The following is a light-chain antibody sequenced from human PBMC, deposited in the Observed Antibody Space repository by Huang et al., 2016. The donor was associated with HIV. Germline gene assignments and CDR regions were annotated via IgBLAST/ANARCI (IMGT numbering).Light chain of an antibody. Sequence: EIVMTQSPVTLSVSPGESATLPCRASQNVSTNLAWYQHKPGRAPRLLIYGASTRATSVPAGFSASGSGTEFTLTVGGLRSDDFAVYYCQHYDNWAPATFGQGTKLEFK. J-gene: IGKJ1*01. V-gene: IGKV3-15*01. CDR3: QHYDNWAPAT. CDR1: QNVSTN. CDR2: GAS.